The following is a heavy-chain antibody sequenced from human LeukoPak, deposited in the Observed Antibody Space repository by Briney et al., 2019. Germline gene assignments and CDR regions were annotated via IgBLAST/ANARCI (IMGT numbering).Heavy chain of an antibody. V-gene: IGHV3-66*01. CDR2: LYGGGST. CDR3: AGGGSSSSQWFDP. J-gene: IGHJ5*02. D-gene: IGHD6-13*01. Sequence: PGGSLRLSCAASGFTVSSNYMSWVRQAPGQGLEWVSILYGGGSTYYADSGKGRFTISRDNSKNTVYLQMNSLRAEDTAVYYCAGGGSSSSQWFDPWGQGTLVTVSS. CDR1: GFTVSSNY.